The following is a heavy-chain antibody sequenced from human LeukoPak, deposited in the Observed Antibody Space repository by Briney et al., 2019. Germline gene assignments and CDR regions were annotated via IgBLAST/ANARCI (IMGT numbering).Heavy chain of an antibody. V-gene: IGHV3-30*18. CDR3: AKDRGDGYNYGPPGYFQH. Sequence: GGSLRLSCAASGFTFRSYGMHWVRQAPGKGLEWVAVISYDGSNKYYADSVKGRFTISRDNSKNTLYLQMNSLRAEDTAVYYCAKDRGDGYNYGPPGYFQHWGQGTLVTVSS. D-gene: IGHD5-24*01. J-gene: IGHJ1*01. CDR1: GFTFRSYG. CDR2: ISYDGSNK.